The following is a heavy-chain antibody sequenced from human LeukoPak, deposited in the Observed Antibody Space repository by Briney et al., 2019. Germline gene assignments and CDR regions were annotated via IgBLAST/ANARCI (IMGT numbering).Heavy chain of an antibody. CDR1: GFTFSSYA. J-gene: IGHJ4*02. Sequence: GGSLRLSCAASGFTFSSYAMSWVRQAPGKGLEWVSAISGSGGSTYYADSVKGRFTISRDNSKNTPYLQMNSLRVEDTAMYYCATTGGSSFDCWGQGTLVTVSS. V-gene: IGHV3-23*01. CDR3: ATTGGSSFDC. D-gene: IGHD1-26*01. CDR2: ISGSGGST.